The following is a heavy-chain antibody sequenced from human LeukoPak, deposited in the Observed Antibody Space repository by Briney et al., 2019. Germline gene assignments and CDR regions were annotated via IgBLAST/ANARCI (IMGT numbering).Heavy chain of an antibody. CDR2: ISESGDGT. V-gene: IGHV3-23*01. J-gene: IGHJ4*02. CDR3: AKDIAQGYTLGSIEQDY. CDR1: GFTFSSYA. D-gene: IGHD5-18*01. Sequence: PGGSLRLSSAASGFTFSSYAMSWVRQAPGKGLEWVSAISESGDGTYYADSMKGRFTISRDNAKNTLYLQINSLRAEDTARYYCAKDIAQGYTLGSIEQDYWGQGTLVTVSS.